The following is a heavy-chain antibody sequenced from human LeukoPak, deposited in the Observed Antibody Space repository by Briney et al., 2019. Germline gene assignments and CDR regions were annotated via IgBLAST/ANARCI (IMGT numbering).Heavy chain of an antibody. D-gene: IGHD6-6*01. V-gene: IGHV3-53*01. CDR1: GFTVSSNY. CDR2: IYSGGSI. CDR3: ARRSSSSSFVWYFDY. Sequence: GGSLRLSCAASGFTVSSNYMSWVRQAPGKGLEWVSVIYSGGSIYYADSVKGRFTISRDNAKNSLYLQINSLRAEDTAVYYCARRSSSSSFVWYFDYWGQGSLVTVSS. J-gene: IGHJ4*02.